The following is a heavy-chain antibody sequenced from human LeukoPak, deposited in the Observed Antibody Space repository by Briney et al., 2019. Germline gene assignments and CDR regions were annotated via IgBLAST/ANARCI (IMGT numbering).Heavy chain of an antibody. CDR1: GFTFSDYY. V-gene: IGHV3-23*01. D-gene: IGHD6-13*01. CDR2: ISGSGGST. J-gene: IGHJ4*02. CDR3: AKIVAAADYYFDY. Sequence: GGSLRLSCAASGFTFSDYYMSWIRQAPGKGLEWVSVISGSGGSTYYADSVKGRFTISRDNSKNTLYLQMNSLRAEDTAVYYCAKIVAAADYYFDYWGQGALVTVSS.